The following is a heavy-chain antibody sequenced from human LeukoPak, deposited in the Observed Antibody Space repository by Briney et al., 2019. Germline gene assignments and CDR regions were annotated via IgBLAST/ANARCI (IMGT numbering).Heavy chain of an antibody. CDR3: ARGQQLFGY. CDR2: IYYSGST. CDR1: GGSISSSSYY. Sequence: PSETLSLTCTVSGGSISSSSYYWGWIRQPPGKGLEWIGSIYYSGSTYYNPSLKSRVTISVDASKNQFSLKLSSVTAADTAVYYCARGQQLFGYWGQGTLVTVSS. J-gene: IGHJ4*02. V-gene: IGHV4-39*07. D-gene: IGHD6-13*01.